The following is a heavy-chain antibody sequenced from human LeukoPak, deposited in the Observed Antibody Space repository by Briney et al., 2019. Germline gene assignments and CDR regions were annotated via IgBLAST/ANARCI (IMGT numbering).Heavy chain of an antibody. J-gene: IGHJ4*02. CDR2: IYYSGST. CDR3: AREPALLRFLEWSYTYYFDY. D-gene: IGHD3-3*01. V-gene: IGHV4-59*01. CDR1: GGSISSYY. Sequence: SETLSLTCTVSGGSISSYYWNWIRQPPGKGVEWIGYIYYSGSTNYNPSLKSRVTISVDTSKNQFSLRLSSVTAADTAVYYCAREPALLRFLEWSYTYYFDYWGQGTLVTVSS.